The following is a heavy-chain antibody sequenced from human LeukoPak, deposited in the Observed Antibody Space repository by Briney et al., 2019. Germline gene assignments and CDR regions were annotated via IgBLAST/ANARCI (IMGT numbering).Heavy chain of an antibody. Sequence: PGRSLRLSCAASGYTFSSHGMHWVRQAPGKGLEWVADISYDGSNKYYADSVKGRFTISRDNSKNTLYLQMNSLRAEDTAVYYCGNHDYSDYYGGQGTLVTVSA. CDR2: ISYDGSNK. V-gene: IGHV3-30*03. CDR3: GNHDYSDYY. D-gene: IGHD4-11*01. J-gene: IGHJ4*02. CDR1: GYTFSSHG.